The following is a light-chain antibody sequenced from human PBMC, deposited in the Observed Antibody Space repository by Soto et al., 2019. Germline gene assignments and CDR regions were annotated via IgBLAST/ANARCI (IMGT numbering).Light chain of an antibody. CDR2: GAS. V-gene: IGKV3-20*01. CDR1: QSVSSY. CDR3: QQYNTSPFT. Sequence: EIVLTQSPGTLSLSPGERATLSCRASQSVSSYLAWYQENPGQAPRLLIYGASSRATGIPDRFSGSGSGTDFTLTISRLEPEDFALYYCQQYNTSPFTFGQGTKLEIK. J-gene: IGKJ2*01.